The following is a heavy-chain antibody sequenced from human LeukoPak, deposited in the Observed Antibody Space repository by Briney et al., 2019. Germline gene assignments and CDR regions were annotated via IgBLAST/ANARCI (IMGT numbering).Heavy chain of an antibody. Sequence: GGSLLLCFGAHRQQLCYHRRTTVRQAPGKGLEWVSSISSSSSYIYYADSVKGRFTISRDNAKNSLSLQMKSLRAEDTVLYYCARHLSSISGWSYDYYYSCMNVWSQGTTVTVSS. CDR1: QQLCYHR. CDR2: ISSSSSYI. D-gene: IGHD6-19*01. J-gene: IGHJ6*02. V-gene: IGHV3-21*01. CDR3: ARHLSSISGWSYDYYYSCMNV.